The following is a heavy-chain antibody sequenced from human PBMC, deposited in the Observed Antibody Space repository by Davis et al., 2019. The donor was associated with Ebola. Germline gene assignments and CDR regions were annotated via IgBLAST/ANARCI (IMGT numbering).Heavy chain of an antibody. J-gene: IGHJ6*04. CDR1: GFTFSSYG. Sequence: GGSLRLSCAASGFTFSSYGMSWVRQAPGKGLEWVSGISGSGGRTYYADSVKGRFTISRDNAKNSLYLQMNSLRDEDTAVYYCARDREILYVYGMDVWGKGTTVTVSS. CDR3: ARDREILYVYGMDV. CDR2: ISGSGGRT. V-gene: IGHV3-23*01. D-gene: IGHD2-8*01.